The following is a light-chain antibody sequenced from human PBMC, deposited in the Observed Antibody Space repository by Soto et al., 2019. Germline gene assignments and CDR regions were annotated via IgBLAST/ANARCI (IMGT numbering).Light chain of an antibody. CDR3: QQRTNWPLT. J-gene: IGKJ4*01. V-gene: IGKV3-11*01. Sequence: EIVLTQSPDTLSLSPGERATLFCRASQRVAKFLAWYQQKGGQAPRLLIFDASTRATDVPGRFNGSGSGTAFTLTISSLEPEDSAVYDCQQRTNWPLTVGGGTKVEV. CDR1: QRVAKF. CDR2: DAS.